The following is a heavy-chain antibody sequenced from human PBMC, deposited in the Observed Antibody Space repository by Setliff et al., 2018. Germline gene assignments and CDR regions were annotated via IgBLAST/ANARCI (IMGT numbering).Heavy chain of an antibody. CDR2: IIPILGIA. CDR1: GGTFSSYA. J-gene: IGHJ3*02. CDR3: AAAELGYSSYDAFDI. D-gene: IGHD3-22*01. Sequence: SVKVSCKASGGTFSSYAISWVRQAPGQGLEWMGGIIPILGIANYAQKFHGRVTITTDESTSTAYMELSSLRSEDTAVYYCAAAELGYSSYDAFDIWGQGTMVTVSS. V-gene: IGHV1-69*10.